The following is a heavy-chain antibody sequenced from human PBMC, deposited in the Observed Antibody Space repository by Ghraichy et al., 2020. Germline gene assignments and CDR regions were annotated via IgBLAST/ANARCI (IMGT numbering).Heavy chain of an antibody. Sequence: GGSLRLSCAASGFTFFSYAMIWVRQAPGQGLEWVSAISGSGENAYYADSVKGRFTISRDNSRSTLYLQMDSLRAEDTAVFYCARAVEETYHWDASAYSVWGQGILVTVSS. CDR3: ARAVEETYHWDASAYSV. CDR1: GFTFFSYA. D-gene: IGHD2-21*01. J-gene: IGHJ4*02. CDR2: ISGSGENA. V-gene: IGHV3-23*01.